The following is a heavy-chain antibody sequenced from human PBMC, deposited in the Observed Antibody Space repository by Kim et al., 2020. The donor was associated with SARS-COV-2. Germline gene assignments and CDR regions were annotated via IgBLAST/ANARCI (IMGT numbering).Heavy chain of an antibody. Sequence: YIYYADSVKGRFTISRDNAKNSLYLQMNSLRAEDTAVYYCARDVIAGGAVWGQGTLVTVSS. D-gene: IGHD3-10*01. J-gene: IGHJ4*02. CDR3: ARDVIAGGAV. V-gene: IGHV3-21*01. CDR2: YI.